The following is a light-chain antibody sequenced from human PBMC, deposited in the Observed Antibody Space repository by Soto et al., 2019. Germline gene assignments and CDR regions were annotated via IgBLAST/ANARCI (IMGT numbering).Light chain of an antibody. CDR1: QSLLHSNGYNY. CDR3: MQALQTPWT. CDR2: LGS. Sequence: DIVMTQSPLSLPVTPGEPASISCRSSQSLLHSNGYNYLDWYLQKPGQSPQLLIYLGSNLSSGVTDRFSGSGSGTYFTLKISRVEAEDVGVYYCMQALQTPWTFGQWTKVEIK. J-gene: IGKJ1*01. V-gene: IGKV2-28*01.